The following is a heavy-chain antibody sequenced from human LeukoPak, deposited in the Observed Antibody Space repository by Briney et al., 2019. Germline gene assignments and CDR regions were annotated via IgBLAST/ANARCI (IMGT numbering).Heavy chain of an antibody. D-gene: IGHD3-22*01. Sequence: PGGSLRLSCAASGFTFTHYAMHWVRQTPGKGLEWVAVIFYDGTIKYYTDSVRGRLIVSRDNPKNTLYLQMNSLRAEDTAVYYCARDPRGPAGYDSPARDTFDYGGQGTLVTVSS. CDR1: GFTFTHYA. CDR3: ARDPRGPAGYDSPARDTFDY. J-gene: IGHJ4*02. V-gene: IGHV3-30*03. CDR2: IFYDGTIK.